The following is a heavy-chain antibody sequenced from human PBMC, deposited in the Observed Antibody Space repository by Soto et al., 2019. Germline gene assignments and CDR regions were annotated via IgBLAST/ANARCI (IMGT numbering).Heavy chain of an antibody. CDR2: IHPSGDT. D-gene: IGHD2-15*01. CDR3: VGGYCTTSPCSGDFQF. V-gene: IGHV1-46*01. J-gene: IGHJ1*01. CDR1: GYKFTTYF. Sequence: ASVKVSCQASGYKFTTYFIHWVRQAPGQGLEWMGMIHPSGDTGYAQKFRGRVTMTIDTSTTTAYMELRNLTSEDTAVYFSVGGYCTTSPCSGDFQFWGQGTLVTVS.